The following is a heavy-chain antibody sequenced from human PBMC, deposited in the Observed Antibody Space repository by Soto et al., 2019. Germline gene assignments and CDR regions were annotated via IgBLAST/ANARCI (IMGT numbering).Heavy chain of an antibody. V-gene: IGHV4-39*01. D-gene: IGHD3-22*01. CDR3: ASKGDYYDSSGFDY. J-gene: IGHJ4*02. CDR2: IYYSGST. CDR1: GGSISSSSYY. Sequence: SSETLSLTCTVSGGSISSSSYYWGWIRQPPGKGLEWIGSIYYSGSTYYNPSLKSRVTISVDTSKNQFSLKLSSVTAADTAVYYCASKGDYYDSSGFDYWGQGTLVTVSS.